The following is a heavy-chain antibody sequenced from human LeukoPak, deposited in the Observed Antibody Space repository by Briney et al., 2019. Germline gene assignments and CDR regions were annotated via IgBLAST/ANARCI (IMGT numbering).Heavy chain of an antibody. CDR1: GFTFSSYW. Sequence: GGSLRLSCAASGFTFSSYWMSWVRQAPGKGLEWVANVKQDGGEKYYVDSVKGRFIISRDNANNSLYLQMNSLRVEDTAVYYCARAACSSTSCYWVYWGQGTLVIVSS. D-gene: IGHD2-2*01. CDR2: VKQDGGEK. J-gene: IGHJ4*02. CDR3: ARAACSSTSCYWVY. V-gene: IGHV3-7*01.